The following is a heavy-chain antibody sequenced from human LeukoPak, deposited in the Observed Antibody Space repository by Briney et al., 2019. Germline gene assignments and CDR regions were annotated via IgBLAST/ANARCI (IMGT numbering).Heavy chain of an antibody. D-gene: IGHD3-3*01. J-gene: IGHJ5*02. CDR1: GGTFSSYA. Sequence: ASVKVSCKASGGTFSSYAISWVRQAPGQGLEWMGRIIPILGIANYAQKFQGRVTITADKSTSTAYMELSSLRSEDTAVYYCAQSWSGPNWFDPWGQGTLVTVSS. CDR2: IIPILGIA. V-gene: IGHV1-69*04. CDR3: AQSWSGPNWFDP.